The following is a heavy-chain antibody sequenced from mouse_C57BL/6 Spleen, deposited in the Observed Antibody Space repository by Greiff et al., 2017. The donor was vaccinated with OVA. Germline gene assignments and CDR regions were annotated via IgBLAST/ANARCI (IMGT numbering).Heavy chain of an antibody. CDR3: TREGYYGSSPWFAY. V-gene: IGHV1-15*01. Sequence: VQLKESGAELVRPGASVTLSCKASGYTFTDYEMHWVKQTPVHGLEWIGAIDPETGGTAYNQKFKGKAILTADKSSSTAYMELRSLTSEDSAVYYCTREGYYGSSPWFAYWGQGTLVTVSA. CDR2: IDPETGGT. D-gene: IGHD1-1*01. J-gene: IGHJ3*01. CDR1: GYTFTDYE.